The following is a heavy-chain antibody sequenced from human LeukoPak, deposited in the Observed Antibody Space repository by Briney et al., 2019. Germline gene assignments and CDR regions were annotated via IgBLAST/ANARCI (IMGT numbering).Heavy chain of an antibody. CDR1: GFTFSSYC. Sequence: GGSLRLSCAASGFTFSSYCMHWVRQAPAKGLEWVAVMSYDESNKYYADSVKGRFTISRDNSKNTLYLQMNSLRAEDTAVYYCAKGYDTFDYWGQGTLVTVPS. CDR3: AKGYDTFDY. D-gene: IGHD3-22*01. V-gene: IGHV3-30*18. J-gene: IGHJ4*02. CDR2: MSYDESNK.